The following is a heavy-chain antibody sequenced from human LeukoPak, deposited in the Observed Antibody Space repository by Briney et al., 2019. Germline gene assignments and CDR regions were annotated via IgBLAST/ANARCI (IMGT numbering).Heavy chain of an antibody. D-gene: IGHD4-17*01. Sequence: PSETLSLTCTVSGGSISSGDYYWSWIRQPPGKGLEWIGYIHYSGSTYYNPPLESRVSISVDTSKNQFFLKLSSVTAADTAVYYCANYGDYGTYAFDIWGQGTMVTVSS. J-gene: IGHJ3*02. V-gene: IGHV4-30-4*01. CDR1: GGSISSGDYY. CDR3: ANYGDYGTYAFDI. CDR2: IHYSGST.